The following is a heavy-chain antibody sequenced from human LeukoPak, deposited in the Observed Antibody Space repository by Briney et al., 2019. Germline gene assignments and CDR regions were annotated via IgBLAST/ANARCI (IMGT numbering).Heavy chain of an antibody. CDR1: GYTFTSYG. J-gene: IGHJ6*03. D-gene: IGHD6-19*01. V-gene: IGHV1-18*01. CDR2: ISAYNGNT. CDR3: ARESAYSSGWSYYYYMDV. Sequence: ASVNVSCKASGYTFTSYGISWVRQPPGQGLEWMGWISAYNGNTNYAQKLQGRVTMTTDTSTSTAYMELRSLRSDDTAVYYCARESAYSSGWSYYYYMDVWGKGTTVTVSS.